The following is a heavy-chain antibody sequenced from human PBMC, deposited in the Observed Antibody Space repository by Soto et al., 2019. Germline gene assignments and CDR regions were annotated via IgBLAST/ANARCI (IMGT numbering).Heavy chain of an antibody. V-gene: IGHV3-11*01. J-gene: IGHJ6*03. CDR2: ISSSGSTI. CDR1: GFTFSDYY. Sequence: GGSLRLSCAASGFTFSDYYMSWIRQAPGKGLEWVSYISSSGSTIYYADSVKGRFTISRDNAKNSLYLQMNSLRAEDTAVYYCASETVTTPYYYYYMDVWGKGTTVTVSS. D-gene: IGHD4-4*01. CDR3: ASETVTTPYYYYYMDV.